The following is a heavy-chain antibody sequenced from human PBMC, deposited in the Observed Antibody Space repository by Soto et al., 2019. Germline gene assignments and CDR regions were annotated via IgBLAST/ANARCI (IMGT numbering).Heavy chain of an antibody. V-gene: IGHV4-38-2*01. Sequence: PSETLSLTCAVSGYSISSGYYWGWIRQPPGKGLEWIGSIYHSGSTYYNPSPKSRVTISVDTSKNQFSLKLSSVTAADTAVYYCARGPPNYDFWSGPIYYYYGMDVWGQGTTVTVSS. J-gene: IGHJ6*02. D-gene: IGHD3-3*01. CDR3: ARGPPNYDFWSGPIYYYYGMDV. CDR2: IYHSGST. CDR1: GYSISSGYY.